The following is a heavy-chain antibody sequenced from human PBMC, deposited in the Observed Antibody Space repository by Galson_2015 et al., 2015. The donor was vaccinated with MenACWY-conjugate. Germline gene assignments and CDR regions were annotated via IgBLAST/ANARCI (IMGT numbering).Heavy chain of an antibody. V-gene: IGHV3-7*03. CDR1: RFSFSRHW. D-gene: IGHD1-14*01. Sequence: SLRLSCAASRFSFSRHWMSWVRQAPGKGLEWVAKIKEDGSEKYYVDSVKGRFSISRDNAKNPLYVQMNSLRVEDTAVYYCAREAGWACDMWGQGTMVTVSS. J-gene: IGHJ3*02. CDR3: AREAGWACDM. CDR2: IKEDGSEK.